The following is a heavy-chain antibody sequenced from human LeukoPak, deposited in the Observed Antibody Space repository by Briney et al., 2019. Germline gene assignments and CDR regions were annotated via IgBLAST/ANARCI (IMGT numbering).Heavy chain of an antibody. Sequence: GASVKVSCETSGYTFTTYPISWVRQAPGRGLEWMGWITTYNGDTNYVQNLQGRVTMTADTSTSTAYMELRSLRSDDTAVYYCALISYCTTVTCYYLDYWGQGTLVTVSS. CDR1: GYTFTTYP. D-gene: IGHD2-8*01. V-gene: IGHV1-18*01. CDR3: ALISYCTTVTCYYLDY. CDR2: ITTYNGDT. J-gene: IGHJ4*02.